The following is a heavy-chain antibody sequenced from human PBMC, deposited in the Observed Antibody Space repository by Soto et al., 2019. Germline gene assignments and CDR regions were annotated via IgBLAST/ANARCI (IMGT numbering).Heavy chain of an antibody. CDR2: ISSSSSTI. Sequence: GGSLRLSCAASGFTLSSYSMNWVRQAPGKGLEWVSYISSSSSTIYYADSVKGRFTISRDNAKNSLYLQMTNMDPVDTATYSCAHLYGSGTYQIDNNWFDPWGQGTLVTVSS. V-gene: IGHV3-48*01. D-gene: IGHD3-10*01. J-gene: IGHJ5*02. CDR1: GFTLSSYS. CDR3: AHLYGSGTYQIDNNWFDP.